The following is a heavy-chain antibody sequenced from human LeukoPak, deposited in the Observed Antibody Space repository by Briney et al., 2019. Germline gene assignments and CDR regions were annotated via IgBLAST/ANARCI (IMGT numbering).Heavy chain of an antibody. CDR3: ARGRIVVVPAAMRYFDD. D-gene: IGHD2-2*01. J-gene: IGHJ4*02. V-gene: IGHV4-34*01. CDR2: INHSGST. CDR1: GGSFSGYY. Sequence: SETLSLTCAVYGGSFSGYYWSWIRQPPGKGLEWIGEINHSGSTNYNPSLKSRVTISVDKSKNPLSLNLSSVTAEDTAVYYCARGRIVVVPAAMRYFDDWGKGTLVTVSS.